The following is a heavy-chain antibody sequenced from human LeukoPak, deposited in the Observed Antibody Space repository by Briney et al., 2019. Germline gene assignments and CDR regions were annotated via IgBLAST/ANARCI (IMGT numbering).Heavy chain of an antibody. CDR2: IIPIFGTA. V-gene: IGHV1-69*05. CDR3: ASRLYDYSNYDYFDY. J-gene: IGHJ4*02. Sequence: ASVRVSCKASGGTFSSYAISWARQAPGQGLEWMGGIIPIFGTANYAQKFQGRVTITTDESTSTAYMELSSLRSEDTAVYYCASRLYDYSNYDYFDYWGQGTLVTVSS. CDR1: GGTFSSYA. D-gene: IGHD4-11*01.